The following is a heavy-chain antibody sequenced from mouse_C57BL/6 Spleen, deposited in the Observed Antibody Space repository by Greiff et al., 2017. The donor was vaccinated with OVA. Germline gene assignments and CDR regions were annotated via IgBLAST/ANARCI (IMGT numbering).Heavy chain of an antibody. CDR2: ISDGGSYT. V-gene: IGHV5-4*01. Sequence: EVQLVESGGGLVKPGGSLKLSCAASGFTFSSYAMSWVRQTPEKRLEWVATISDGGSYTYYPDNVKGRFTISRDNAKNNLYLQMSHLKSEDTAMYYCARERSTMITGLFAYWGQGTLVTVSA. D-gene: IGHD2-4*01. J-gene: IGHJ3*01. CDR3: ARERSTMITGLFAY. CDR1: GFTFSSYA.